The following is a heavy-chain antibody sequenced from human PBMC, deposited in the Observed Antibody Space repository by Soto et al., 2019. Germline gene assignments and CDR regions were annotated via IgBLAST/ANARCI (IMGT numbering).Heavy chain of an antibody. Sequence: GGSLRLSCAASGFTFSSYAMSWVRQAPGKGLEWVSAISGSGGSTYYADSVKGRFTISRDNSKNTLYLQMNSLRAEDTAVYYCAKDLTYYDFWSGLYLDYWGQGTLVTVSS. CDR2: ISGSGGST. D-gene: IGHD3-3*01. V-gene: IGHV3-23*01. CDR1: GFTFSSYA. J-gene: IGHJ4*02. CDR3: AKDLTYYDFWSGLYLDY.